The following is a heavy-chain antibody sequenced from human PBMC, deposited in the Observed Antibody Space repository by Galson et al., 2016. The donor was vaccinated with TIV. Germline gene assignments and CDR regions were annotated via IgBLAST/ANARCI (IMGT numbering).Heavy chain of an antibody. J-gene: IGHJ4*02. CDR1: GHTLKELN. Sequence: SVKVSCKVSGHTLKELNIQWVRQAPGKGLEWMGGFDPEDGQTTYTQKLQGRVTMTEDTSTDTAYMELSSLTSEDTAVYYCAREMPATFFFDYWGQGTLVTVSS. CDR2: FDPEDGQT. D-gene: IGHD5-24*01. CDR3: AREMPATFFFDY. V-gene: IGHV1-24*01.